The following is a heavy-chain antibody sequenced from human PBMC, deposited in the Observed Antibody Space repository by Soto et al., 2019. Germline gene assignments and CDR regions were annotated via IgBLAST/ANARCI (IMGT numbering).Heavy chain of an antibody. CDR2: IIPIFGTA. D-gene: IGHD3-22*01. Sequence: SVKVSCKASGGTFSSYAISWVRQAPGQGLEWMGGIIPIFGTANYAQKFQGRVTITADESTSTAYMELSSLRSEDTAVYYCARGTHIETMIVVIPHFDYWGQGTLVTVSS. CDR3: ARGTHIETMIVVIPHFDY. J-gene: IGHJ4*02. CDR1: GGTFSSYA. V-gene: IGHV1-69*13.